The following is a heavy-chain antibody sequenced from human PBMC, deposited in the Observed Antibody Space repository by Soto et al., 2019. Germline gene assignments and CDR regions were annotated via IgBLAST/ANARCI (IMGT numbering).Heavy chain of an antibody. V-gene: IGHV4-34*01. CDR2: INHSGST. CDR3: ASRRGV. J-gene: IGHJ2*01. Sequence: QVQLQQWGAGLLKPSETLSLTCAVYGGSFSGYYWSWIRQPPGKGLEWIGEINHSGSTNYNPSLXSXXPISVDTSKDQFSLKLSSVTAADTAVYYCASRRGVWGRGTLVTVSS. CDR1: GGSFSGYY.